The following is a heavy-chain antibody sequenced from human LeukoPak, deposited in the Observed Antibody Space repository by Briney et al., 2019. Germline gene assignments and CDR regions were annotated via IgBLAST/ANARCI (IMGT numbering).Heavy chain of an antibody. Sequence: ASVKVSCKASGYTFTGYYMHWVRQAPGQGLEWMGWINPNSGGTNYAQKFQGRVTMTRDTYISTAYMELSRLRSDDTAVYYCAREEDIVVVPAAIMRYWGQGTLVTVSS. J-gene: IGHJ4*02. CDR1: GYTFTGYY. CDR2: INPNSGGT. CDR3: AREEDIVVVPAAIMRY. D-gene: IGHD2-2*02. V-gene: IGHV1-2*02.